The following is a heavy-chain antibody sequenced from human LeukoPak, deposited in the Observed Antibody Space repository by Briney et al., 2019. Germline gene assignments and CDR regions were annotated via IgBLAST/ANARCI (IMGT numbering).Heavy chain of an antibody. CDR2: IYYSGST. Sequence: SETLSLTCTVSGASISSSSYYWGWLRQPPGKGLEWIGSIYYSGSTYYNPSLKSRVTISVDTSKNQFSLKLSSVTAADTAVYYCARHNALRGYSYGEADYWRQGTLVTVSS. V-gene: IGHV4-39*01. CDR3: ARHNALRGYSYGEADY. CDR1: GASISSSSYY. D-gene: IGHD5-18*01. J-gene: IGHJ4*02.